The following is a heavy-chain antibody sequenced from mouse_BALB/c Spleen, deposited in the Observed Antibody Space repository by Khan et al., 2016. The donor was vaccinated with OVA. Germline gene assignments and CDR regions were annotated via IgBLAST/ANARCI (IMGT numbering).Heavy chain of an antibody. J-gene: IGHJ4*01. D-gene: IGHD1-1*01. CDR1: GYTFTDYV. Sequence: VQLQESGPELVKPGASVKMSCKASGYTFTDYVITWVKQRTGQGLEWIGEIYPGSGSTYYNEKFKGKATLTADKSSTTAYMQLSSLTSEDSAVYFCARSSSYDCGSSDAMDYWGQGTSVTVSS. CDR2: IYPGSGST. V-gene: IGHV1-77*01. CDR3: ARSSSYDCGSSDAMDY.